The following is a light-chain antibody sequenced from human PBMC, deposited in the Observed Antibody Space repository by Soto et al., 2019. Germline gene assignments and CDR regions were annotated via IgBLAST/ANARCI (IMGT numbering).Light chain of an antibody. CDR1: QDISNY. CDR2: KAS. Sequence: DIQMTQSPSSLSASVGDRVTITCQASQDISNYLNWYQQKPGKAPKLLIYKASGLESGVPSRFSGSGSGTEFTLTISSLQPDDFATYYCQQYNSYSTFGQGTRLEIK. J-gene: IGKJ5*01. V-gene: IGKV1-5*03. CDR3: QQYNSYST.